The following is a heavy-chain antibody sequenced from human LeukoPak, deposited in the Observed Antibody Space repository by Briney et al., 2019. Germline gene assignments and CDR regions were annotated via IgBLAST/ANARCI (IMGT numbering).Heavy chain of an antibody. V-gene: IGHV1-18*01. Sequence: ASVKVSCKASGYTFTSYDINWVRQAPGQGLEWMGWISAYNGNTNYAQKLQGRVTMTTDTSTSTAYMELRSLRSDDTAVYYCARDRRYGSGSYLIPFDYWGQGTLVTVSS. CDR2: ISAYNGNT. CDR3: ARDRRYGSGSYLIPFDY. D-gene: IGHD3-10*01. CDR1: GYTFTSYD. J-gene: IGHJ4*02.